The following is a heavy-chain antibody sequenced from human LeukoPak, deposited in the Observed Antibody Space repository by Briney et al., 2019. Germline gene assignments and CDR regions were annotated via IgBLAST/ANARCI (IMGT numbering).Heavy chain of an antibody. J-gene: IGHJ4*02. V-gene: IGHV3-30*18. D-gene: IGHD5-24*01. CDR2: ISFDGSSE. CDR3: AKDFRDGYNHPSYYFDS. Sequence: GGSLRLSCAASGFTFSSYGMHWVRQAPGKGLEWVAVISFDGSSEYYADSVQGRLTVARDNSKNTMYLQMNSLRAEDTAVYYSAKDFRDGYNHPSYYFDSWGQGTLVTVSS. CDR1: GFTFSSYG.